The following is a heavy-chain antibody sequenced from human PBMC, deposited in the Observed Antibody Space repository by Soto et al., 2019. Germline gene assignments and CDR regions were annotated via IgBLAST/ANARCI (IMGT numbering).Heavy chain of an antibody. V-gene: IGHV3-30-3*01. CDR1: GFTFSSYA. J-gene: IGHJ4*02. CDR2: ISYDGSNK. Sequence: VQLVESGGGVVQPGRSLRLSCAASGFTFSSYAMHWVRQAPGKGLEWVAVISYDGSNKYYADSVKGRFTISRDNSKNTLYLQMNSLRAEDTAVYYCAREGIVGARNFDYWGQGTLVTVSS. D-gene: IGHD1-26*01. CDR3: AREGIVGARNFDY.